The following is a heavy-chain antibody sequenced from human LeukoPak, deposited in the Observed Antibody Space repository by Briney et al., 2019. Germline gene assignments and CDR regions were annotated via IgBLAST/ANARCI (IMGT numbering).Heavy chain of an antibody. V-gene: IGHV3-15*01. CDR2: IKSKTDGGTT. Sequence: GGSLRLSCAASGFTFSIYAMSWVRQAPGKGLEWVGRIKSKTDGGTTDYAAPVKGRFTISRDDSKNTLYLQMNSLKTEDTAVYYCTTGLMVWRLVVFDYWGQGTLVTVSS. J-gene: IGHJ4*02. D-gene: IGHD2-8*01. CDR1: GFTFSIYA. CDR3: TTGLMVWRLVVFDY.